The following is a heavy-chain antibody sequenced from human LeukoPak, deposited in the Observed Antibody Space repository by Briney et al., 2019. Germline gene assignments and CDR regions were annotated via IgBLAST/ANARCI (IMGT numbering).Heavy chain of an antibody. CDR3: ARDRHNDILTGYLDY. D-gene: IGHD3-9*01. J-gene: IGHJ4*02. Sequence: ASVKVSCKASGDTFTSYAMHWVRQAPGQRREWMGWINAGNGNTKYSQKFQGRVTITRDTSASTAYMELRSLRSEDTAVYYCARDRHNDILTGYLDYWGQGTLVTVSS. CDR1: GDTFTSYA. CDR2: INAGNGNT. V-gene: IGHV1-3*01.